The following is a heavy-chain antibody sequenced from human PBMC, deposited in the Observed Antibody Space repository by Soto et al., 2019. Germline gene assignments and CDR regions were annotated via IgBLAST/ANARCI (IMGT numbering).Heavy chain of an antibody. Sequence: GGSLRLSCAASGFIFRSYGMHWVRQAPGKGLEWVAMIWYDGSKKYYADSVKGRFTISRDNSKNALFLEVNTLRADDTAVYYCARDGSGPQVRYFDLWGRGTLVTVSS. CDR2: IWYDGSKK. V-gene: IGHV3-33*01. CDR3: ARDGSGPQVRYFDL. CDR1: GFIFRSYG. D-gene: IGHD3-3*01. J-gene: IGHJ2*01.